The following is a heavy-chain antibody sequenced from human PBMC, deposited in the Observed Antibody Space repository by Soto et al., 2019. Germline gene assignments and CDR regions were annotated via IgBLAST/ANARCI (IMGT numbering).Heavy chain of an antibody. CDR1: GFVFSASA. Sequence: EVQLVESGGGLVQPGGSLKLSCAASGFVFSASAMHWVRQAPGKRPEWVGRIRSEAHSYATGYSASLKGRFTISRDDSKNTAYLQMTGLETGDTAVYYCARYDTFVYWGQGTQVTVSS. CDR3: ARYDTFVY. J-gene: IGHJ4*02. D-gene: IGHD3-9*01. V-gene: IGHV3-73*02. CDR2: IRSEAHSYAT.